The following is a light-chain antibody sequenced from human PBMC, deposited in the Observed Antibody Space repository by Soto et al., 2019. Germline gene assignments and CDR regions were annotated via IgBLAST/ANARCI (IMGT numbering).Light chain of an antibody. CDR1: SSDVGGYNY. Sequence: QSALTQPRAVSGSPGQSVTVSCTGTSSDVGGYNYVSWYQQSSGKATKVMSYDVSKRPSGVPDRFSGSKSGNTASLTISGLQAEDEADYYCCSSAASNTFDFGTGTKVTVL. J-gene: IGLJ1*01. CDR2: DVS. CDR3: CSSAASNTFD. V-gene: IGLV2-11*01.